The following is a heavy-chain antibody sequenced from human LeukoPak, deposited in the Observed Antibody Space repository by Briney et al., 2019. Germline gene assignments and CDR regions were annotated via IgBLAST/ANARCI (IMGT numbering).Heavy chain of an antibody. CDR1: GFTFNDYA. D-gene: IGHD6-19*01. V-gene: IGHV3-9*01. CDR3: AKVRGTYSSGFFFDY. CDR2: ISYNSGYI. J-gene: IGHJ4*02. Sequence: GGSLRLSCAASGFTFNDYAMHWVRQPPGKGLEWLSIISYNSGYIGYADSVKGRFTVSRDNTEDSVYLQMNSLRPEDTAIYFCAKVRGTYSSGFFFDYWAQGALVTVSS.